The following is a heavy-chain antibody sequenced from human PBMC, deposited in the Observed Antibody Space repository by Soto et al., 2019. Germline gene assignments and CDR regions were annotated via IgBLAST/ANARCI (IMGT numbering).Heavy chain of an antibody. CDR1: GFNFGSYA. Sequence: QPGGSLRLSCAATGFNFGSYAMGWVRQAPGKGLEWVSGVSGSGSSPYYADSVKGRLTISKDKSKNTLYLDLNNLRSEATAVYFCVKGKESGYRGAFDSWGQGTMVTVSS. J-gene: IGHJ4*02. CDR2: VSGSGSSP. V-gene: IGHV3-23*01. D-gene: IGHD5-18*01. CDR3: VKGKESGYRGAFDS.